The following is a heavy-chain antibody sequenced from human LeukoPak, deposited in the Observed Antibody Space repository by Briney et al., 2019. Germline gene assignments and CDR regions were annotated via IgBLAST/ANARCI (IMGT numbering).Heavy chain of an antibody. CDR1: GFTFSSYG. CDR3: AREMIFGVVIIGNYMDV. Sequence: PGGSLRLSCAASGFTFSSYGMHWVRQAPGKGLEWVAVIWYDGSNKYYADSVKGRFTISRDNSKNTLYLQMNSLRAEDTAVYYCAREMIFGVVIIGNYMDVWGKGTTVTVSS. D-gene: IGHD3-3*01. CDR2: IWYDGSNK. J-gene: IGHJ6*03. V-gene: IGHV3-33*01.